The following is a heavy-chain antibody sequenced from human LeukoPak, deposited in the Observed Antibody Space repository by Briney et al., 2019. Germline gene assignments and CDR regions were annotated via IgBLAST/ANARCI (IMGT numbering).Heavy chain of an antibody. CDR3: ARVGYYDSSGYWAGNYFDY. D-gene: IGHD3-22*01. J-gene: IGHJ4*02. V-gene: IGHV3-7*01. CDR1: GFTFSSYW. CDR2: IKQDGSEK. Sequence: GGSLRLSCAASGFTFSSYWMSWVGQAPGKGLEWVANIKQDGSEKYYVDSVKGRFTISRDNAKNSLYLQMNSLRAEDTAVYYCARVGYYDSSGYWAGNYFDYWGQGTLVTVSS.